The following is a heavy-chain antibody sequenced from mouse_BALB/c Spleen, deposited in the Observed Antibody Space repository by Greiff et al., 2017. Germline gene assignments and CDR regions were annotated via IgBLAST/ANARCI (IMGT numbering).Heavy chain of an antibody. V-gene: IGHV5-4*02. CDR3: AREGRYYAMDY. Sequence: EVQLQQSGGGLVKPGGSLKLSCAASGFTFSDYYMYWVRQTPEKRLEWVATISDGGSYTYYPDSVKGRFTISRDNAKNNLYLQMSSLKSEDTAMYYCAREGRYYAMDYWGQGTSVTVSS. CDR1: GFTFSDYY. CDR2: ISDGGSYT. J-gene: IGHJ4*01.